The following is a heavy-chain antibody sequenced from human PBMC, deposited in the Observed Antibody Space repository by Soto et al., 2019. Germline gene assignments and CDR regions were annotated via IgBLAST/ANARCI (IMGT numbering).Heavy chain of an antibody. D-gene: IGHD2-2*01. CDR1: RYGFRNKS. CDR3: SRAADDCSTASCYVFDY. CDR2: INTGNGNT. V-gene: IGHV1-3*04. Sequence: SVQVCWEDCRYGFRNKSMHWVRHAPGQRPEWMGWINTGNGNTKYSEKFQGRATITRDTSANTAYMELSSLGSDDTAVYYCSRAADDCSTASCYVFDYWGKGTQVTGSS. J-gene: IGHJ4*02.